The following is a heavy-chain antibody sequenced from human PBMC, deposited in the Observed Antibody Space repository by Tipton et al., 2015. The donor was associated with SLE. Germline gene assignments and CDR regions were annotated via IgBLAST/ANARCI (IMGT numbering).Heavy chain of an antibody. D-gene: IGHD6-13*01. CDR2: ISAYNGNT. J-gene: IGHJ1*01. CDR1: GYTFTSYG. Sequence: QSGAEVKKPGASVKVSCKASGYTFTSYGISWVRQAPGQGLEWMGWISAYNGNTNYAQKLQGRVTMTTDTSTSTAYMDLVGLTSEDTAVYYCARGPYGSNGADYFQHWGQGTLVTVSS. CDR3: ARGPYGSNGADYFQH. V-gene: IGHV1-18*01.